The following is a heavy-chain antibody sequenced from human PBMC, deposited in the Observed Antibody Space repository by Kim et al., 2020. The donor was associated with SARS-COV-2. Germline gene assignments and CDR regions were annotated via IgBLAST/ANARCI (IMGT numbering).Heavy chain of an antibody. CDR3: AKDGRKAGIAAAGKLGGIAVAGTGWFDP. Sequence: GGSLRLSCAASGFTFSSYAMSWVRQAPGKGLEWVSAISGSGGSTYYADSVKGRFTISRDNSKNTLYLQMNSLRAEDTAVYYCAKDGRKAGIAAAGKLGGIAVAGTGWFDPWGQGTLVTVSS. J-gene: IGHJ5*02. D-gene: IGHD6-13*01. V-gene: IGHV3-23*01. CDR2: ISGSGGST. CDR1: GFTFSSYA.